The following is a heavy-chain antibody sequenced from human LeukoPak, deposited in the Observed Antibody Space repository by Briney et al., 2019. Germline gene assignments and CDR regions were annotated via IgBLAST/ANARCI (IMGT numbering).Heavy chain of an antibody. D-gene: IGHD4-11*01. V-gene: IGHV4-59*08. CDR1: GGSISGYY. J-gene: IGHJ4*02. CDR3: ARHDYSNPRLDY. CDR2: IYYSGST. Sequence: PSETLSLTCTVSGGSISGYYWSWIRLPPGKGLEWIGYIYYSGSTNYNPSLKSRVTISVDTSKNKFSLRLSSVTAADTAVCYCARHDYSNPRLDYWGQGTLVTVSS.